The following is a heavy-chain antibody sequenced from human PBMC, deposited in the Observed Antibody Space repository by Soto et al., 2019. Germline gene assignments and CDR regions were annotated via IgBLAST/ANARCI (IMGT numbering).Heavy chain of an antibody. V-gene: IGHV1-8*01. D-gene: IGHD3-22*01. CDR1: GYTFTSYD. Sequence: ASVKVSCKASGYTFTSYDINWVRQATGQGLEWMGWMNPNSGNTGYAQKFQGRVTMTRNTSISTAYMELSSLRSEDTAVYYCARVSSGYYYVANWGQGTLVTVS. CDR3: ARVSSGYYYVAN. CDR2: MNPNSGNT. J-gene: IGHJ4*02.